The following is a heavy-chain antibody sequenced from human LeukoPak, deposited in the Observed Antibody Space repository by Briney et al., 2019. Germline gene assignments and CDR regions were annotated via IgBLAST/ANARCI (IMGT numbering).Heavy chain of an antibody. CDR3: ARALYDLWSGSYYYMDV. V-gene: IGHV1-2*02. J-gene: IGHJ6*03. D-gene: IGHD3-3*01. Sequence: ASVKVSCKASGYTFTGYYMHWVRQAPGQGLEWMGWINPNSGGTNYAQKFQGRVTMTRDTSISTAYMELSRLRSDDTAVYYCARALYDLWSGSYYYMDVWGKGTTVTVSS. CDR2: INPNSGGT. CDR1: GYTFTGYY.